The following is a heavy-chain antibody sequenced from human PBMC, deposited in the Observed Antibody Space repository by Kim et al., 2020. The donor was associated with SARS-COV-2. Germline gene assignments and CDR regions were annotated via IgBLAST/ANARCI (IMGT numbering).Heavy chain of an antibody. CDR1: GGSFSGYY. D-gene: IGHD6-13*01. J-gene: IGHJ6*02. CDR2: INLSGST. V-gene: IGHV4-34*01. Sequence: SETLSLTCAVYGGSFSGYYWSWIRQPPGKGLEWIGEINLSGSTNYNPSLKSRVTISVDTSKNQFSLKLSSVTAADTAVYYCARVDGYSSSWRRGGYYYGMDVWGQGTTVTVSS. CDR3: ARVDGYSSSWRRGGYYYGMDV.